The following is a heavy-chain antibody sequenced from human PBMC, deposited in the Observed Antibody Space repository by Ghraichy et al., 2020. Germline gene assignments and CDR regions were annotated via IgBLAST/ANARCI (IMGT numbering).Heavy chain of an antibody. J-gene: IGHJ3*02. D-gene: IGHD4-23*01. CDR2: ISGYNGNT. V-gene: IGHV1-18*04. Sequence: ASVKVSCKTSHNAFASSAIHWVRQAPGQGLEWMGWISGYNGNTYYADRLQGRVVMTTDTSTATAFMELRSLKPDDTALYFCARLVIGGTVAFDIWGRGTTVIVST. CDR3: ARLVIGGTVAFDI. CDR1: HNAFASSA.